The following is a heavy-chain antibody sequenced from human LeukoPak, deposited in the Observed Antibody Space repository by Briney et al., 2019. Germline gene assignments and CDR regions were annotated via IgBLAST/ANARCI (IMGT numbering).Heavy chain of an antibody. D-gene: IGHD4-4*01. V-gene: IGHV4-59*08. J-gene: IGHJ4*02. CDR2: IYYSGST. CDR3: ATLSNESKYYFDY. Sequence: SETLSLTCTVSGGSISSYYWSWIRQPPGKGLEWIGYIYYSGSTNYNPSLKSRVTISVDTSKNQFSLKLSSVTAADTAVYYCATLSNESKYYFDYWGQGTLVTVSS. CDR1: GGSISSYY.